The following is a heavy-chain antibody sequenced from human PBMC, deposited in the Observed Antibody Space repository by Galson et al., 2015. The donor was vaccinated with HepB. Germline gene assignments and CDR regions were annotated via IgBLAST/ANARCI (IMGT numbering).Heavy chain of an antibody. CDR3: AKDRIHSSSWYPEYFQH. CDR1: GFTFSSYA. D-gene: IGHD6-13*01. V-gene: IGHV3-23*01. CDR2: ISGSGGST. J-gene: IGHJ1*01. Sequence: SLRLSCAASGFTFSSYAMSRVRQAPGKGLEWVSAISGSGGSTYYADSVKGRFTISRDNSKNTLYLQMNSLRAEDTAVYYCAKDRIHSSSWYPEYFQHWGQGTLVTVSS.